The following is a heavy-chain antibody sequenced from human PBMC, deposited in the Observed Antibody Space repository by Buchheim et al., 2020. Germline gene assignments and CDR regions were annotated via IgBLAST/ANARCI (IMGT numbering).Heavy chain of an antibody. D-gene: IGHD2-21*01. CDR3: ASYCVGEGGRGY. V-gene: IGHV4-31*03. CDR2: IYDNSGRT. J-gene: IGHJ4*02. Sequence: QVLLQESGPGVAKPSQTVSLTCTVSGASISSGAHHWAWIRQHPGKGLEWIGCIYDNSGRTYYNPSLQSRAYISVDTSKNQFSLKLTSATAADTALYYCASYCVGEGGRGYWGQGT. CDR1: GASISSGAHH.